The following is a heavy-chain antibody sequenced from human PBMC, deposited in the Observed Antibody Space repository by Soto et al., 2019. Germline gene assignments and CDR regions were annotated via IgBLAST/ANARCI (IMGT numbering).Heavy chain of an antibody. CDR3: ARLRAGSYYYYYGMDV. Sequence: SETLSLTCTVAGGSISSSSYYWGWIRQPPGKGLEWIGSIYYSGSTYYNPSLKSRVTISVDTSKNQFSLELSSVTAADTAVYYCARLRAGSYYYYYGMDVWGQGTTVTVSS. J-gene: IGHJ6*02. D-gene: IGHD4-17*01. CDR2: IYYSGST. CDR1: GGSISSSSYY. V-gene: IGHV4-39*01.